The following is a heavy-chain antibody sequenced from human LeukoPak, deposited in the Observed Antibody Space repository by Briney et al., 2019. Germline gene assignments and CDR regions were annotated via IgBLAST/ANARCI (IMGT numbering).Heavy chain of an antibody. CDR1: GGTFSSYV. CDR3: AREERYCTNGVCSRGDY. Sequence: ASVKVSCKASGGTFSSYVISWVRQAPGQGLEWMGGIIPIFGTANYAQKFQGRVTITTDESTSTAYMELSSLRSEDTAVYYWAREERYCTNGVCSRGDYWGQGTLVTVSS. D-gene: IGHD2-8*01. J-gene: IGHJ4*02. V-gene: IGHV1-69*05. CDR2: IIPIFGTA.